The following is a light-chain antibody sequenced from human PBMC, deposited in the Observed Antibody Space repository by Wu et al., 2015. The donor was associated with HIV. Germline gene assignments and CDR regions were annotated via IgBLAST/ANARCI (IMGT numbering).Light chain of an antibody. V-gene: IGKV1-39*01. Sequence: DIQMTQSPSSLPASVGDRVTITCRASQTIGSHLNWYQQKPGRAPQLLISTASTLQSGDPSRFSGSGTGSETDFTLTISNLQPEDSATYYCQQSFRTPHSFGQGTKL. CDR1: QTIGSH. CDR2: TAS. J-gene: IGKJ2*01. CDR3: QQSFRTPHS.